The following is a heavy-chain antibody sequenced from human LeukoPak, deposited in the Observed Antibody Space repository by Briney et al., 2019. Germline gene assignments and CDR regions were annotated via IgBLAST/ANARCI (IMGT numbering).Heavy chain of an antibody. CDR1: GFTVSSNY. D-gene: IGHD6-19*01. V-gene: IGHV3-66*02. CDR2: IYSGGST. Sequence: GGSLRLSCAASGFTVSSNYMSWVRQAPGKGLEWVSVIYSGGSTYYADSVKGRFTISRDNSKNTLYLQMNSLRAEDTAVYYCARATVAGVGSYYYYGMDVWGQGTTVTVSS. CDR3: ARATVAGVGSYYYYGMDV. J-gene: IGHJ6*02.